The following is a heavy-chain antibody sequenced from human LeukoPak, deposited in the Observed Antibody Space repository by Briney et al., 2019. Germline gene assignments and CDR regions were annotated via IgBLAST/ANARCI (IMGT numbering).Heavy chain of an antibody. CDR2: ISYDGSNK. J-gene: IGHJ6*02. CDR1: GFTFSSYA. D-gene: IGHD6-13*01. CDR3: ARSFGGEQQLGYYYYYGMDV. V-gene: IGHV3-30-3*01. Sequence: GRSLRLSCAASGFTFSSYAMHWVRQAPGKGLXXXXXISYDGSNKYYADSVKGRFTISRDNSKNTLYLQMNSLRAEDTAVYYCARSFGGEQQLGYYYYYGMDVWGRGTTVTVSS.